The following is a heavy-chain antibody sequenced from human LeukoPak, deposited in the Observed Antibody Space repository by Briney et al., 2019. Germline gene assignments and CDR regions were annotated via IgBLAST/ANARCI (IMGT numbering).Heavy chain of an antibody. CDR2: IYYSGST. Sequence: PSETLSLTCTVSGGSISSYYWSWVRQPPGKGLEWIGYIYYSGSTNYNPSLKSRVTISVDTSKNQFSLKLSSVTAADTAVYYCASSYSSSSFDYWGQGTLVTVSS. CDR1: GGSISSYY. CDR3: ASSYSSSSFDY. V-gene: IGHV4-59*01. D-gene: IGHD6-6*01. J-gene: IGHJ4*02.